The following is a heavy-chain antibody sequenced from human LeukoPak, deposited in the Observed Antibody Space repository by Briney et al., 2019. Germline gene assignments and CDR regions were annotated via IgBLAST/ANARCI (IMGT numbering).Heavy chain of an antibody. CDR2: ISGRGDST. Sequence: GGALRVSCAASGFTFSSYAMSWGRQAPGWGLEWVSAISGRGDSTYYTDYVKGRLTISRANTRNSLYLQMNSLRAEDTAVYYCAKGDTGWAIVPAAIAYWGQGTLLTVSS. J-gene: IGHJ4*02. CDR3: AKGDTGWAIVPAAIAY. CDR1: GFTFSSYA. D-gene: IGHD2-2*01. V-gene: IGHV3-23*01.